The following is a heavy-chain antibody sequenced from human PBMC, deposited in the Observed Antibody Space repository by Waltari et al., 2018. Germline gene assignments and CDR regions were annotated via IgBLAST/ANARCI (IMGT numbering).Heavy chain of an antibody. V-gene: IGHV4-59*01. CDR1: GDSISNNY. CDR2: IAHSGKT. J-gene: IGHJ6*02. CDR3: AREPFQFDFWSLSNRGRGLDV. Sequence: QVQLRESGPGLVRPSETLSLTCVVSGDSISNNYWSWIRQPPGKGLEWIGYIAHSGKTNYNPSLKSRVTMSLDTSKNHLFLTLRSVTAADTAVYYCAREPFQFDFWSLSNRGRGLDVWGQGTTVTVSS. D-gene: IGHD3-3*01.